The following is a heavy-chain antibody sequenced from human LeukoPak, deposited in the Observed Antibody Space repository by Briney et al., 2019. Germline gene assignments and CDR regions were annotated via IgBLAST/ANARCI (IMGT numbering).Heavy chain of an antibody. V-gene: IGHV4-38-2*01. CDR2: MYYSGIT. D-gene: IGHD1-7*01. CDR1: GYPISRGYF. CDR3: ARSNWDSNVGIDY. J-gene: IGHJ4*02. Sequence: SETLSLTCVVSGYPISRGYFWGWVRQPPGKGLEWIGTMYYSGITYYNPSLKSRVTTSVDTSKNQFTLKVSSVTAADTAVYYCARSNWDSNVGIDYWGQGILVIVSS.